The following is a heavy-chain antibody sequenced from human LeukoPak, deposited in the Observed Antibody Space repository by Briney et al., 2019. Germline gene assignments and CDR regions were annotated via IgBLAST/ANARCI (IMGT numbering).Heavy chain of an antibody. J-gene: IGHJ4*02. V-gene: IGHV3-15*01. CDR1: GFTFNKAW. CDR3: TTSGTPFEY. CDR2: IKNKGDGGTT. Sequence: GGSLRLSCAASGFTFNKAWMSWVRLAPGKGLEWVGRIKNKGDGGTTDYAAPVKGRFTVSRDDSKSTLYLQMNSLKTEDTAVYYCTTSGTPFEYWGQGTLVAVSS. D-gene: IGHD3-10*01.